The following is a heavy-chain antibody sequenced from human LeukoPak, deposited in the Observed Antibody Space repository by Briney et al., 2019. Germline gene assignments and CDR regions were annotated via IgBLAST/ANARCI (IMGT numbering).Heavy chain of an antibody. D-gene: IGHD3-22*01. J-gene: IGHJ4*02. CDR1: GFNFSSYA. V-gene: IGHV3-23*01. Sequence: GGSLRLSYAASGFNFSSYAMSWVRQAPGKGLEWVSAISGSGGSTYYADSVKGRFTISRDNSKNTLYLQMNSLRAEDTAVYYCAKDRDDSSGYWPLGDIWGQGTLVTVSS. CDR2: ISGSGGST. CDR3: AKDRDDSSGYWPLGDI.